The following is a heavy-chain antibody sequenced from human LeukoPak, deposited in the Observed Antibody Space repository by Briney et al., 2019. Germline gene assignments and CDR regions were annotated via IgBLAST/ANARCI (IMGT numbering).Heavy chain of an antibody. D-gene: IGHD6-19*01. CDR1: GFTFSNYG. Sequence: GGSLRLSCAASGFTFSNYGMSWVRQAPGKGLEWVSYISSRSFTIYYADSVKGRFTISRDNAKNSLYLQMNSLRGEDTAVYYCARGSIGNSSGWYYFDYWGQGTLVTVSS. CDR3: ARGSIGNSSGWYYFDY. CDR2: ISSRSFTI. J-gene: IGHJ4*02. V-gene: IGHV3-48*01.